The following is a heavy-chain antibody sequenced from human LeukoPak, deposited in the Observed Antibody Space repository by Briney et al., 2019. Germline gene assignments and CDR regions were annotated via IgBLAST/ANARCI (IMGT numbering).Heavy chain of an antibody. CDR1: GYTFTSYG. V-gene: IGHV1-18*01. D-gene: IGHD1-20*01. CDR3: ARVPNNWNVDAFDI. J-gene: IGHJ3*02. Sequence: GASVKVSCKASGYTFTSYGISWVRQAPGQGLEWMGWISAYNGNTNHAQKLQGRVTMTTDTSTSTAYMELRSLRSDDTAVYYCARVPNNWNVDAFDIWGQGTMVTVSS. CDR2: ISAYNGNT.